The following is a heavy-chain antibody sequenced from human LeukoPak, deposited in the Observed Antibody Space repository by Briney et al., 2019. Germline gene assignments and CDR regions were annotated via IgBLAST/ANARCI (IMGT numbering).Heavy chain of an antibody. V-gene: IGHV4-39*02. D-gene: IGHD6-13*01. CDR1: GDCISSTTYY. CDR3: ARGLYDGGSWFHFDS. Sequence: PSETLSLTCTVSGDCISSTTYYWAWIRQPPGKGLEWIGNIYFTGTTFYNPSLKSRVIMSIGTSKNHFSLDLNSVTAADMAVYYCARGLYDGGSWFHFDSWGQGTLVTVSS. CDR2: IYFTGTT. J-gene: IGHJ4*02.